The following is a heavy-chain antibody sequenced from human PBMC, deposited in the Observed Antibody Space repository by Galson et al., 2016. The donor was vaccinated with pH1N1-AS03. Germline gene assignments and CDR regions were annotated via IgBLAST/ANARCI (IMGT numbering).Heavy chain of an antibody. CDR3: ASSKLDSSGYYYLDH. Sequence: SLRLSCAASGFTFDEYAMRWVRQAPGKGLEWVSGISWNRGNIGYADSVKGRFTISRDNAKNSLYLQMNSLRAEDTAVYYCASSKLDSSGYYYLDHWGQGTLITVSS. J-gene: IGHJ4*02. V-gene: IGHV3-9*01. CDR1: GFTFDEYA. CDR2: ISWNRGNI. D-gene: IGHD3-22*01.